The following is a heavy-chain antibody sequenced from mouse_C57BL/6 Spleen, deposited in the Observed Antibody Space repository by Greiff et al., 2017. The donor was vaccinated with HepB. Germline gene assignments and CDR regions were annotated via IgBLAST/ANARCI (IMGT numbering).Heavy chain of an antibody. CDR1: GYTFTDYE. V-gene: IGHV1-15*01. J-gene: IGHJ1*03. D-gene: IGHD1-1*01. Sequence: VKLQQSGAELVRPGASVTLSCKASGYTFTDYEMHWVKQTPVHGLEWIGAIDPETGGTAYNQKFKGKAILTADKSSSTAYMELRSLTSEDSAVYYCTRYGYYGSSSHWYFDVWGTGTTVTVSS. CDR2: IDPETGGT. CDR3: TRYGYYGSSSHWYFDV.